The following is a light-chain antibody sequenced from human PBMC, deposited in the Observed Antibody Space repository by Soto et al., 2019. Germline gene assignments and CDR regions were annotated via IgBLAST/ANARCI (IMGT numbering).Light chain of an antibody. CDR3: QSYDSSLSGHV. Sequence: QSVLTQPPSVSGAPGQRVTISCTGSSSNIGAGYDVHWYQQLPGTAPKLLIYGNSNRPSGVPDRFSGSKSGTSASLAITGLQAEDEADYYCQSYDSSLSGHVCGTGTKLTVL. J-gene: IGLJ1*01. CDR1: SSNIGAGYD. CDR2: GNS. V-gene: IGLV1-40*01.